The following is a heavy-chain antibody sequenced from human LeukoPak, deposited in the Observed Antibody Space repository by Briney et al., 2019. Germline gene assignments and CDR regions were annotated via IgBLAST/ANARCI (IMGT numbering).Heavy chain of an antibody. V-gene: IGHV4-39*01. CDR1: GGSISSSSYY. D-gene: IGHD2-2*01. Sequence: PSETLSLTCSVSGGSISSSSYYWGWIRQPPGKGLEWIGNIFYSGNTYYNPSLKSRVTISVDTSKNQFSLRLSSVTAADTAVYYCARYHGSPKHFDYWGQGTLVTVSS. CDR3: ARYHGSPKHFDY. CDR2: IFYSGNT. J-gene: IGHJ4*02.